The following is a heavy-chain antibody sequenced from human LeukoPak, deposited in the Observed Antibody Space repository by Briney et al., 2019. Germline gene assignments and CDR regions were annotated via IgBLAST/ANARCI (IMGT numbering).Heavy chain of an antibody. D-gene: IGHD3-22*01. CDR3: ALPGYDSSCYYYFDY. CDR1: GFTFSSYA. J-gene: IGHJ4*02. Sequence: GRSLRLSCAAPGFTFSSYAMHWVRQAPGKGLEWVGVISYDGSNKYYADSVKGRFTISRDNSKNTLYLQMNSLRAEDTAVYYCALPGYDSSCYYYFDYWGQGNLVTLSP. V-gene: IGHV3-30-3*01. CDR2: ISYDGSNK.